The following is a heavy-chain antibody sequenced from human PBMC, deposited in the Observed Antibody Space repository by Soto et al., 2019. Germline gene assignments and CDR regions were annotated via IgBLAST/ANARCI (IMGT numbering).Heavy chain of an antibody. D-gene: IGHD6-19*01. CDR2: INSNGDKT. J-gene: IGHJ4*02. Sequence: PGGSLRLSCSVSGFTFSSYAMHWVRQAPGKGLEYVSAINSNGDKTYYADAVKGRFTISRDNSKNTLYLQMNSLRADDTATYYCVKPISVAGNFDYWGLGTLVTVSS. V-gene: IGHV3-64D*08. CDR3: VKPISVAGNFDY. CDR1: GFTFSSYA.